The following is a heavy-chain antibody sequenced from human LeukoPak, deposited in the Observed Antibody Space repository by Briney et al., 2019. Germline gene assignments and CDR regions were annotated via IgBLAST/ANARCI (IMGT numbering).Heavy chain of an antibody. CDR3: ARVSTVTTGFDY. D-gene: IGHD4-11*01. J-gene: IGHJ4*02. CDR1: GFTVSSNY. V-gene: IGHV3-7*01. Sequence: GGSLRLSCAASGFTVSSNYMSWVRQAPGKGLEWVANIKQDGSEKYYVDSVKGRFTISRDNAKNSLYLQMNSLRAEDTAVYYCARVSTVTTGFDYWGEGTLVTVSS. CDR2: IKQDGSEK.